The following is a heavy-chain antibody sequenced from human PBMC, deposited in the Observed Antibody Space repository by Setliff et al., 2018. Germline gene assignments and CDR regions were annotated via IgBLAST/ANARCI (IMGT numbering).Heavy chain of an antibody. D-gene: IGHD3-10*01. CDR2: ISAYNGNI. Sequence: ASVKVSCKASGGTFSSYGISWVRQAPGQGLEWMGWISAYNGNINYAQKFQGRVTMTRNTSTSTAYMEVSSLRSEDTAVYYCARGLSDYYYESGSFPILGYWGQGTLVTVSS. V-gene: IGHV1-18*01. CDR1: GGTFSSYG. CDR3: ARGLSDYYYESGSFPILGY. J-gene: IGHJ4*02.